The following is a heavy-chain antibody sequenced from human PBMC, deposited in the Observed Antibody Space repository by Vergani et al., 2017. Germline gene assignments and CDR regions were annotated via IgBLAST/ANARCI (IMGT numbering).Heavy chain of an antibody. CDR2: ISYDGSNK. CDR1: GFTFSNAW. V-gene: IGHV3-30*18. D-gene: IGHD1-1*01. Sequence: VQLVESGGGLVKPGGSLRLSCAASGFTFSNAWMSWVRQAPGQGLEWVAVISYDGSNKYYADSVKGRFTISRDKSKNTLYLQMNSLRAEGTAVYYCAKGVQLHYYYGMDVGGQGTTVTVSS. CDR3: AKGVQLHYYYGMDV. J-gene: IGHJ6*02.